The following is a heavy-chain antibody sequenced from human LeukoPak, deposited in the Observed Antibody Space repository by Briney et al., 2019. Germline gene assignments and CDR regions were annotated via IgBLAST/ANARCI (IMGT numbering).Heavy chain of an antibody. J-gene: IGHJ5*02. V-gene: IGHV3-21*01. CDR1: GFAFSTFS. CDR3: ARDLASIVGASDR. Sequence: GSLRLSCAASGFAFSTFSMSWVRQAPGKGLEWVSFITDDISHMYYADLVKGRFTISRDDAKNSLYLQMNGLRPEDTAVYYCARDLASIVGASDRWGLGTLVTVPS. CDR2: ITDDISHM. D-gene: IGHD1-26*01.